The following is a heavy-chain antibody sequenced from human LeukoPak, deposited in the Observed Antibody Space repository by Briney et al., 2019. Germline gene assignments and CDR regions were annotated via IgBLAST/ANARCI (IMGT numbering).Heavy chain of an antibody. D-gene: IGHD2-21*01. V-gene: IGHV4-59*01. Sequence: SETLSLTCTVSGGSISSYDWSWIRQPPGKGLEWIGYIYYSGSTNYNPSLKSRVTISVDTSKNQFSLKLSSVTAADTAVYYCARTAYMVLPFDYWGQGTLVTVSS. CDR2: IYYSGST. J-gene: IGHJ4*02. CDR3: ARTAYMVLPFDY. CDR1: GGSISSYD.